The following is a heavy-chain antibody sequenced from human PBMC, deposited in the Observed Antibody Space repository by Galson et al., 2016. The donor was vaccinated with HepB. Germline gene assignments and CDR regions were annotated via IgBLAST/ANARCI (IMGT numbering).Heavy chain of an antibody. CDR2: ISWNSRNI. D-gene: IGHD4-17*01. CDR1: GFTFHDHA. J-gene: IGHJ4*02. Sequence: SLRLSCAASGFTFHDHAMHWVRQTPGRGLEWVSGISWNSRNIGYADSVKGRFTIFRDNAKNSVFLQMNSLRPEDTALYYCAKDGGEDWTTAKPDYWGQGTLVTVSS. V-gene: IGHV3-9*01. CDR3: AKDGGEDWTTAKPDY.